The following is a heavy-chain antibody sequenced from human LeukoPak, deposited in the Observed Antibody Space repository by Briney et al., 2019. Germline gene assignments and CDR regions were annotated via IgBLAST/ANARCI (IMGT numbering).Heavy chain of an antibody. J-gene: IGHJ4*02. CDR2: IKQDGSEK. D-gene: IGHD6-19*01. CDR1: GFSFSFYS. Sequence: GGSLRLSCAASGFSFSFYSMNWVRQAPGKGLEWVANIKQDGSEKYYVDSVKGRFTISRDNAKNSLYLQMNSLRAEDTAVYYCARAGNSGWYNWFDYWGQGTRVTVSS. CDR3: ARAGNSGWYNWFDY. V-gene: IGHV3-7*05.